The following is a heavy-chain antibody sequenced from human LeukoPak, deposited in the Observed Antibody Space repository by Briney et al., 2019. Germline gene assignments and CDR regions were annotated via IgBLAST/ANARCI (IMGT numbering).Heavy chain of an antibody. V-gene: IGHV4-34*01. J-gene: IGHJ3*02. CDR1: GGSFSGYY. CDR3: ARGKGYSYGKTDAFDI. CDR2: INHSGST. D-gene: IGHD5-18*01. Sequence: SETLSLTCAVYGGSFSGYYWSWIRQPSRKWLECIGEINHSGSTNYNPSLKSRVTISVDTSKNQFSLKLSSVTAADTAVYYCARGKGYSYGKTDAFDIWGQGTMVTVSS.